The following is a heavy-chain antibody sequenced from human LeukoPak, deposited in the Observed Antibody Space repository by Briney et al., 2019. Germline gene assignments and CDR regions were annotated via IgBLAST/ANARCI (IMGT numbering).Heavy chain of an antibody. V-gene: IGHV1-18*01. CDR2: ISAYNGNT. D-gene: IGHD4-11*01. CDR3: ARDLWRTTTVTTSVFAFDI. Sequence: ASVKVSCKASGYTFTSYGISWVRQAPGQGLEWMGWISAYNGNTNYAQKLQGRVTMTTDTSTSTAYMELRSLRSDDTAVYYCARDLWRTTTVTTSVFAFDIWGQGTMVTVSS. J-gene: IGHJ3*02. CDR1: GYTFTSYG.